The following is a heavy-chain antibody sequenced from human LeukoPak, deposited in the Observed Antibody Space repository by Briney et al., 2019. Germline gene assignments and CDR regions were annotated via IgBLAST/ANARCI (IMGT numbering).Heavy chain of an antibody. Sequence: GASVKVSCKASGYTFTNYYIHWVRQAPGQGREWMGIINPSGSSTSYAQKFQGRVAMTRDTSTRTVYMELSSLRSEDTAVYYCAGGTTNTKGAFDMWGQGTMVTVSS. CDR1: GYTFTNYY. CDR2: INPSGSST. D-gene: IGHD2-8*01. J-gene: IGHJ3*02. V-gene: IGHV1-46*01. CDR3: AGGTTNTKGAFDM.